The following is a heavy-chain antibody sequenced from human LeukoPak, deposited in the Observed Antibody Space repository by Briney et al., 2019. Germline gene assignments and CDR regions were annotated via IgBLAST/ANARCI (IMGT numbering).Heavy chain of an antibody. J-gene: IGHJ4*02. CDR2: IKHDGSEK. V-gene: IGHV3-7*01. CDR1: GFTFSSYW. Sequence: GGSLRLSCAASGFTFSSYWMSWVRQAPGKGLEWVANIKHDGSEKYNVDSVKGRFTISRDNAKNSLYLQMNSLRAEDTAVYYCARDRGFGVVAAKYDYWGQGTLVTVSS. CDR3: ARDRGFGVVAAKYDY. D-gene: IGHD2-15*01.